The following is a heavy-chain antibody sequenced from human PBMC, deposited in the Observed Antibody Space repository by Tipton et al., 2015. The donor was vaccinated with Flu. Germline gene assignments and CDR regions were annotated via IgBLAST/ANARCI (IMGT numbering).Heavy chain of an antibody. CDR3: ARSVVGSGSQYPVGYYYYGMDV. V-gene: IGHV4-39*07. CDR2: IYHSGST. Sequence: TLSLTCTVSGGSISSSSHYWGWIRQPPGKGLEWIGSIYHSGSTYYNPSLKSRVTISRDTSKIQFSLNMGSVTAADTAVYYCARSVVGSGSQYPVGYYYYGMDVWGPGTTVSVSS. D-gene: IGHD3-10*01. J-gene: IGHJ6*02. CDR1: GGSISSSSHY.